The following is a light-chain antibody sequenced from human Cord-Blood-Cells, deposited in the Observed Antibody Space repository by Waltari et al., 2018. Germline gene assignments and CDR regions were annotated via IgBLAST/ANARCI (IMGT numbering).Light chain of an antibody. CDR1: SSDVGGYNY. V-gene: IGLV2-11*01. Sequence: QSALTQPRSVSGSPGQAVTLSCPGTSSDVGGYNYVSWYQQHPGKAPKLMIYDVSKRPSGVPDRFSGSKSGNTASLTISGLQAEDEADYYCCSYAGSYTGVFGGGTKLTVL. J-gene: IGLJ3*02. CDR2: DVS. CDR3: CSYAGSYTGV.